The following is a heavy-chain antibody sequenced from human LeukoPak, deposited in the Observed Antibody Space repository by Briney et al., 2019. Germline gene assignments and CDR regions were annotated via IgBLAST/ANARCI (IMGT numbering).Heavy chain of an antibody. CDR3: AKVSGIQLWFGY. D-gene: IGHD5-18*01. CDR1: GFTFSNYV. CDR2: LTSSGDTT. Sequence: PGGSLRLSCSASGFTFSNYVMNWVRQAPGKGLEWVSSLTSSGDTTYYADSVKGRFTLSRDNSKNTLDLQMQSLRAEDTAVYYCAKVSGIQLWFGYWGQGTLVTVSS. V-gene: IGHV3-23*01. J-gene: IGHJ4*02.